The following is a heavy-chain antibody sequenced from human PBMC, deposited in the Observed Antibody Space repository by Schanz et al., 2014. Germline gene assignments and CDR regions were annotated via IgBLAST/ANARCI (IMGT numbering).Heavy chain of an antibody. CDR3: ARKVVATIGGYYDN. CDR1: GFTLSNYA. Sequence: EMQLLESGGGLAQPGGSLRLSCAASGFTLSNYAMSWVRQAPGKGLEWVSAISGGGGTTYYADSVKGRFTISRDNSKNTLYLQMNSLRPEDTAVYYCARKVVATIGGYYDNWGQGTLVIVSS. V-gene: IGHV3-23*01. J-gene: IGHJ4*02. CDR2: ISGGGGTT. D-gene: IGHD5-12*01.